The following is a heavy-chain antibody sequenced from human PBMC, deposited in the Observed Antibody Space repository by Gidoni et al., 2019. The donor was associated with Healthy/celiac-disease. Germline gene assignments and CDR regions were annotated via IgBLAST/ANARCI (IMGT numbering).Heavy chain of an antibody. D-gene: IGHD6-13*01. CDR1: GGSIRSSNW. Sequence: QVQLQESGPGLVKPSRTLSLTCAVPGGSIRSSNWLSWVRQPTGNGLELIGDIYHSRSTNYNPSLKSRVTISVDKSKNQFSLKLSSVTAADTAVYYCARDTHASSSHPFFDYWGQGTLVTVSS. CDR3: ARDTHASSSHPFFDY. J-gene: IGHJ4*02. CDR2: IYHSRST. V-gene: IGHV4-4*02.